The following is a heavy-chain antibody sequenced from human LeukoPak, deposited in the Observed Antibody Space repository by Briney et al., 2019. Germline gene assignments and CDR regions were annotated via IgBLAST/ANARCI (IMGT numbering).Heavy chain of an antibody. J-gene: IGHJ4*02. V-gene: IGHV3-23*01. Sequence: GGSLRLSCAASGFSFSTYAMTWVRQAPGKGLEWVSVSSGSGGSTYYADFVKGRFTISRDNSKNTLYLQMNSLRAEDTAVYYCAKAYGSGSNGVYYFDYWGQGTLVTVSS. D-gene: IGHD3-10*01. CDR3: AKAYGSGSNGVYYFDY. CDR1: GFSFSTYA. CDR2: SSGSGGST.